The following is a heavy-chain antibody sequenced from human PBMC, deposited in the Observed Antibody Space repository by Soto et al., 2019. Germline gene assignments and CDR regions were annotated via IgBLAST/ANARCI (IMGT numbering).Heavy chain of an antibody. D-gene: IGHD6-13*01. CDR2: INWNSGSI. J-gene: IGHJ1*01. Sequence: SLRLSCAASGFTFGDYAMHWVRQVPGKGLEWVSGINWNSGSIGYGDSVKGRFAISRDNAKNSLHLQMNSLSAEDTAFYYCVKDESINWYSGHFRHWGQGTLVTVS. V-gene: IGHV3-9*01. CDR3: VKDESINWYSGHFRH. CDR1: GFTFGDYA.